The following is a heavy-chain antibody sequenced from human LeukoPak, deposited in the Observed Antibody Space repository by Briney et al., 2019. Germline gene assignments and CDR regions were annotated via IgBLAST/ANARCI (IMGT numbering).Heavy chain of an antibody. V-gene: IGHV3-23*01. Sequence: GGSLRFSCAASGFTFSSNAMSCVRQAPGKGLEWVSAISGSGGSTYYADSVKGRFTISRDNSKNTLYLQMNSLRAEDTAVYYCAKDSGSYLPHDAFDIWGQGTMVTVSS. D-gene: IGHD1-26*01. CDR2: ISGSGGST. J-gene: IGHJ3*02. CDR1: GFTFSSNA. CDR3: AKDSGSYLPHDAFDI.